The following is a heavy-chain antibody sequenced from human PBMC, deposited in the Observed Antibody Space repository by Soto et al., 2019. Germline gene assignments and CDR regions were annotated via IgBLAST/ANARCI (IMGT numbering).Heavy chain of an antibody. V-gene: IGHV3-53*01. CDR1: GLSVSTNF. Sequence: GGSLRLSSAASGLSVSTNFMSWVRQAPGKGLEWLAVIYSGGKTFYADSVKGRFTISKDNSKNTLSLQMNSLRAEDTAVYYCTRDAPGERPYYFVFYGMDVWGQGTTVTVSS. CDR2: IYSGGKT. J-gene: IGHJ6*02. CDR3: TRDAPGERPYYFVFYGMDV.